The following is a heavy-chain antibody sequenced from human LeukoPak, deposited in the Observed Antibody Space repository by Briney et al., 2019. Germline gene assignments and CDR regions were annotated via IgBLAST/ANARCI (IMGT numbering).Heavy chain of an antibody. Sequence: GGSPRLSCAASGFTFSSSWMSCVRQAPGKGLYWVADINPAGSEILYVDSAKGRFTISRDNAKNSVYLQMNSLTVEDTAVYYCARDPAFGALDIWGQGTVVTVSS. CDR2: INPAGSEI. CDR3: ARDPAFGALDI. D-gene: IGHD3-16*01. J-gene: IGHJ3*02. V-gene: IGHV3-7*05. CDR1: GFTFSSSW.